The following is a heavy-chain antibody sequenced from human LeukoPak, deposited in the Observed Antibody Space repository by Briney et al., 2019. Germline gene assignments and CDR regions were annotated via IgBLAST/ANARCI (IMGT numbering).Heavy chain of an antibody. V-gene: IGHV1-2*02. CDR1: GYTFNRYY. J-gene: IGHJ4*02. CDR2: LNPNSGVT. Sequence: ASVTVSCTASGYTFNRYYMHWVRQAPGHGLEWMGWLNPNSGVTKXXQKFQGRVTMTRDTSISKAYMELSSLRSDDTAVYYCAREDNWNYDYWGQGTLVTVSS. D-gene: IGHD1-7*01. CDR3: AREDNWNYDY.